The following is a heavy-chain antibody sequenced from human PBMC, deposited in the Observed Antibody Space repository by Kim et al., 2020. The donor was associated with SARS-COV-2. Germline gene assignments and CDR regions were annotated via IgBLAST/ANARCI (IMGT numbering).Heavy chain of an antibody. J-gene: IGHJ4*02. CDR2: ISYDGSNK. D-gene: IGHD3-9*01. CDR1: GFTFSSYA. V-gene: IGHV3-30*04. CDR3: ARVGAGGTYYDSLTGYYFDY. Sequence: GGSLRLSCAASGFTFSSYAMHWVRQAPGKGLEWVAVISYDGSNKYYADSVKGRFTISRDNSKNTLYLQMNSLRAEDTAVYYCARVGAGGTYYDSLTGYYFDYWGQGTLVTVSS.